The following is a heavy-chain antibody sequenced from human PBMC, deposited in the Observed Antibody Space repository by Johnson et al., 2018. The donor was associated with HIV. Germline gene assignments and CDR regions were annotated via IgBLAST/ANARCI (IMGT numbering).Heavy chain of an antibody. V-gene: IGHV3-30*02. CDR2: IRYDRSNR. J-gene: IGHJ3*02. CDR1: GFTFSSYG. Sequence: QVQLVESGGGVVQPGGSLRLSCAASGFTFSSYGMHWVRQAPGKGLEWVAFIRYDRSNRYYADSGKGRFTVSRDNSKNTLFLHMNSLRGEDTAVYYCAKEGGDGYSPSAFDIWGQGTMVTVSS. D-gene: IGHD5-24*01. CDR3: AKEGGDGYSPSAFDI.